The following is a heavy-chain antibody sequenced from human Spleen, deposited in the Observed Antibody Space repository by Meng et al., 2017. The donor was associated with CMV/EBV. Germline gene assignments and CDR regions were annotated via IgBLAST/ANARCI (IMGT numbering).Heavy chain of an antibody. CDR2: LHNRGVST. Sequence: GESLKISCAASGFTFRSYWMSWVRQAPGKGLEWVSGLHNRGVSTYYADSVKGRFTISRDNSKNTLYLQMNSLRVEDTAVYYCARGGNTHPDVFDIWGQGTMVTVSS. D-gene: IGHD3-16*01. V-gene: IGHV3-23*01. CDR3: ARGGNTHPDVFDI. CDR1: GFTFRSYW. J-gene: IGHJ3*02.